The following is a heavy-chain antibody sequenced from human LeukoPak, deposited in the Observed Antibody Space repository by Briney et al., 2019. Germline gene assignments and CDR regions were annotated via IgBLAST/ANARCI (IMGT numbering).Heavy chain of an antibody. J-gene: IGHJ4*02. CDR3: AREYNWNDGDY. D-gene: IGHD1-1*01. V-gene: IGHV3-53*01. CDR2: IYADGNT. Sequence: GGSLRLSCAASGFIVNTNYMSWVRQAPGRGLEWVSFIYADGNTYYADSVKGRFTISRDNAKNSLYLQMNSLRAEDTAVYYCAREYNWNDGDYWGQGTLVTVSS. CDR1: GFIVNTNY.